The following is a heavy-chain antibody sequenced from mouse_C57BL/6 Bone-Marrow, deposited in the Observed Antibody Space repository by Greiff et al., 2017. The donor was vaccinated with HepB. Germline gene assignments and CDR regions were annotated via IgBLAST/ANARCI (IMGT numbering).Heavy chain of an antibody. J-gene: IGHJ3*01. D-gene: IGHD1-1*01. CDR3: TITTVEAY. V-gene: IGHV6-3*01. Sequence: EVKLEESGGGLVQPGGSMKLSCVASGFTFSNYWMNWVRQSPEKGLEWVAQIRLKSDNYATHYAESVKGRFTISRDDSKSSVYLQMNNLRAEDTGIYYCTITTVEAYWGQGTLVTVSA. CDR1: GFTFSNYW. CDR2: IRLKSDNYAT.